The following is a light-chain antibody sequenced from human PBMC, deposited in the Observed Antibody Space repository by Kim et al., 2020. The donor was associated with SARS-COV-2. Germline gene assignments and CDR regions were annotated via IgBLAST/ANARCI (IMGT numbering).Light chain of an antibody. Sequence: VGLGQTVRITCQGDSLRSYYATWYQQKPGQAPILVIYGKNNRPSGIPDRFSGSSSGNTASLTITGTQAGDEADYYCNSRDSNNNVLFGGGTRLTVL. J-gene: IGLJ2*01. CDR3: NSRDSNNNVL. CDR2: GKN. V-gene: IGLV3-19*01. CDR1: SLRSYY.